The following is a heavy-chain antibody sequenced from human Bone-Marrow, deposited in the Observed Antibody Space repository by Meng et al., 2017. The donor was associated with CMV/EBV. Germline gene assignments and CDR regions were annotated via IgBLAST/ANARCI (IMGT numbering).Heavy chain of an antibody. D-gene: IGHD6-6*01. V-gene: IGHV1-2*02. CDR3: ARVRGMVGQLVAFDY. J-gene: IGHJ4*02. CDR2: MNPNSGGT. CDR1: GYTFTSYD. Sequence: ASVKVSCKASGYTFTSYDINWVRQATGQGLEWMGWMNPNSGGTNYAQKFQGRVTMTRDTSISTAYMELSRLRSDDTAVYYCARVRGMVGQLVAFDYWGQGTLVTVSS.